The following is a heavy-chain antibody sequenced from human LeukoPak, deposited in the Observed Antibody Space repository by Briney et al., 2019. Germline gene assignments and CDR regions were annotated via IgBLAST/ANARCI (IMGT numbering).Heavy chain of an antibody. CDR1: GGSISSYY. J-gene: IGHJ3*02. CDR3: ARGQYYYDSSGYLNDAFDI. D-gene: IGHD3-22*01. CDR2: IYYSGST. V-gene: IGHV4-59*12. Sequence: SETLSLTCTVSGGSISSYYWSWIRQPPGKGLEWIGYIYYSGSTNYNPSLKSRVTMSVDTSKNQFSLKLSSVTAADTAVYYCARGQYYYDSSGYLNDAFDIWGQGTMVTVSS.